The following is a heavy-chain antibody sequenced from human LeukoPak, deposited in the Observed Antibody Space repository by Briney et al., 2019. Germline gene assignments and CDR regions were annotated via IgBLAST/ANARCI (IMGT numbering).Heavy chain of an antibody. J-gene: IGHJ4*02. D-gene: IGHD4-17*01. V-gene: IGHV3-53*01. CDR2: IYADGNT. CDR1: GFIVNTNY. Sequence: GGSLRLSCAASGFIVNTNYMTWVRQAPGRGLEWVSFIYADGNTYYADSVKGRFTISRDISKNAVYLQMNSLRAEHTAVYYCARDSYGDANFDSWGQGTLVTVSS. CDR3: ARDSYGDANFDS.